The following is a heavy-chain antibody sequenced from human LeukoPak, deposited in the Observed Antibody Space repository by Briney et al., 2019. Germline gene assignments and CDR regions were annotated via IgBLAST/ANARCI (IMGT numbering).Heavy chain of an antibody. J-gene: IGHJ3*02. V-gene: IGHV1-69*05. D-gene: IGHD1-26*01. CDR3: ARDRGSGTYSGYDAFNT. CDR2: IIPIASRS. Sequence: PVKVSCKASGGTFSNYAICWVRQAPGQGLEWLGGIIPIASRSNNAQRFQGRVSFSTDEATSTAYMELSSLRFEDTAMYFCARDRGSGTYSGYDAFNTWGQGTLVIVSS. CDR1: GGTFSNYA.